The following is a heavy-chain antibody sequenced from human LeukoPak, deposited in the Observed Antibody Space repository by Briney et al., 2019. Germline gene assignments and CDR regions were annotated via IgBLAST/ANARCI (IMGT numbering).Heavy chain of an antibody. CDR3: ARGVEYSSSSSGVASYFDS. Sequence: KPSETLSLTCAVHGESFSGYYWSWIRQPPGKGLEWIGEINHSGSTNYNPSLKSRVTISVDTSKNQFSLKLSSVTAADTAVYYCARGVEYSSSSSGVASYFDSWGQGTPVTVSS. CDR1: GESFSGYY. J-gene: IGHJ4*02. D-gene: IGHD6-6*01. CDR2: INHSGST. V-gene: IGHV4-34*01.